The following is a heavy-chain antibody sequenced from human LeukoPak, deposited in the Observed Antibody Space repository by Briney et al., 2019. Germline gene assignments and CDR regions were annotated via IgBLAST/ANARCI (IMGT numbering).Heavy chain of an antibody. Sequence: GGSLRLSCAASGFTFSGYDMHWVRQGTGKGLDWVSGIGTAGDTYYPGSVKGRFTISRENAKNSLYLQMNSLRAGDTAVYYCARDSSGWRAFDIWGQGTMVTVSS. D-gene: IGHD6-19*01. J-gene: IGHJ3*02. CDR1: GFTFSGYD. CDR3: ARDSSGWRAFDI. CDR2: IGTAGDT. V-gene: IGHV3-13*01.